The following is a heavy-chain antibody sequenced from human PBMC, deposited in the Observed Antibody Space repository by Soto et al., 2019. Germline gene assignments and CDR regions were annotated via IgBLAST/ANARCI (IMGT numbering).Heavy chain of an antibody. CDR1: GGTFSSYA. CDR3: AREPELLYSSGWRYGMDV. CDR2: IIPIFGTA. Sequence: QVQLVQSGAEVKKPGSSVKVSCKASGGTFSSYAISWVRQAPGQGPEWMGGIIPIFGTANYAQKFQGRVTITADESTSTAYMELSSLRSEDTAVYYCAREPELLYSSGWRYGMDVWGQGTTVTVSS. J-gene: IGHJ6*02. V-gene: IGHV1-69*12. D-gene: IGHD6-19*01.